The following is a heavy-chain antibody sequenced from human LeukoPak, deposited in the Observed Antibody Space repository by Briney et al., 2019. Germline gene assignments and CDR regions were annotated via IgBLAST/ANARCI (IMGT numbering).Heavy chain of an antibody. Sequence: GGSLRLSCAASGFTFSSYGMHWVRQAPGKGLEWVAVIWYDGSNKYYADSVKGRFTISRDNSKNTLYLQMNSLRAEDTAVYYCARDRVIRSWAHPTNSFDYWGQGTLVTVSS. J-gene: IGHJ4*02. CDR3: ARDRVIRSWAHPTNSFDY. CDR2: IWYDGSNK. CDR1: GFTFSSYG. V-gene: IGHV3-33*01. D-gene: IGHD2-21*01.